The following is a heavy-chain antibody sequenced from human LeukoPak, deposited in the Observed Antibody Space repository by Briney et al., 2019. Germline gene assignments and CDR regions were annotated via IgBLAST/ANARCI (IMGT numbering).Heavy chain of an antibody. D-gene: IGHD3-9*01. J-gene: IGHJ6*02. V-gene: IGHV1-69*01. CDR1: GGTFSSYA. CDR3: ARALYDILTGSYYYYYGMDV. CDR2: IIPIFGTA. Sequence: VASVKVSCKASGGTFSSYAISWVRQAPGQGLEWMGGIIPIFGTANYAQKFQGRVTITADESTSTAYMELSSLRSEDTAVYYCARALYDILTGSYYYYYGMDVWGQGTTVTVSS.